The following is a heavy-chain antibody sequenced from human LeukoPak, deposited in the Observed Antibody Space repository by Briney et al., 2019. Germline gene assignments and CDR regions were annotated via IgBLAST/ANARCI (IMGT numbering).Heavy chain of an antibody. CDR3: ASTSAMVYFDY. CDR1: GGSFSGYH. CDR2: INHRGST. J-gene: IGHJ4*02. V-gene: IGHV4-34*01. D-gene: IGHD5-18*01. Sequence: SETLSLTCAVCGGSFSGYHWSWIRQPPGKGLEWIGEINHRGSTNYNPSLKSRVTISVDTSKNQFSLKLSSVTAADTAVYYCASTSAMVYFDYGGQGTLVTVSS.